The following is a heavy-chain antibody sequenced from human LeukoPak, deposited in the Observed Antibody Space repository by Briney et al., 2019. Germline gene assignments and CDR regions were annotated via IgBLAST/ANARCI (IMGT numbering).Heavy chain of an antibody. CDR3: ARDSYDILTGYLYYFDY. V-gene: IGHV3-11*04. CDR2: ISSSGSTI. J-gene: IGHJ4*02. D-gene: IGHD3-9*01. Sequence: GGSLRLSCAASGFTFSDYYMSWIRQAPGKGLEWVSYISSSGSTIYYADYVKGRFTISRDNAKNSLYLQLNRLRAEDTAVYYCARDSYDILTGYLYYFDYWGQGTLVTVSS. CDR1: GFTFSDYY.